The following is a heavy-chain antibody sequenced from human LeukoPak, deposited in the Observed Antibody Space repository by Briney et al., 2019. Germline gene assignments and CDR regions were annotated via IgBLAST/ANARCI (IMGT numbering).Heavy chain of an antibody. CDR2: LYSGGAT. CDR1: GFTVKDNF. D-gene: IGHD6-19*01. J-gene: IGHJ4*02. CDR3: AKGPLIEVAGTTWDY. Sequence: SGGSLRLSCAASGFTVKDNFMSWVRQAPGKGLEWVSVLYSGGATYYADPVKGRFTISRDNSKNTLYLQMNSLRAEDTAVYYCAKGPLIEVAGTTWDYRGQGTLVTVSS. V-gene: IGHV3-66*01.